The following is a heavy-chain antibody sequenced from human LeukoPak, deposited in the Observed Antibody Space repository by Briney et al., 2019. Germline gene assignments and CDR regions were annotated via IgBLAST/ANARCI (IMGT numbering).Heavy chain of an antibody. J-gene: IGHJ5*02. D-gene: IGHD3-10*01. CDR2: INHSGST. CDR1: GGPYSGYY. Sequence: SETLSLICALYGGPYSGYYWSWMRQPPGKGREGIGEINHSGSTNYNPSLKSRVTISVDTSKNQFSLKLSSVTAADTAVYYWATKGSGSINWFDPWGQGTLVTVSS. V-gene: IGHV4-34*01. CDR3: ATKGSGSINWFDP.